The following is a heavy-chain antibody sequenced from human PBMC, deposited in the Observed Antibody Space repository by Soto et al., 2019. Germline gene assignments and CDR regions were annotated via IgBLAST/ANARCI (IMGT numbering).Heavy chain of an antibody. CDR2: IYYSGST. D-gene: IGHD6-13*01. Sequence: SETLSLTCTVSGGSISSGGYYWSWIRQHPGKGLEWIGYIYYSGSTYYNPSLKSRVTISVDTSKNQFSLKLSSVTAADTAVYYCARDRTAAGTWYYYGMDGWGQGTTVTVSS. V-gene: IGHV4-31*03. CDR1: GGSISSGGYY. J-gene: IGHJ6*02. CDR3: ARDRTAAGTWYYYGMDG.